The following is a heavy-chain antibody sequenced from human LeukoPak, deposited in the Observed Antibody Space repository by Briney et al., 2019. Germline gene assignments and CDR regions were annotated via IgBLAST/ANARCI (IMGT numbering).Heavy chain of an antibody. CDR2: INHSGST. Sequence: SETLSLTCAVYGGSFSGYYWSWIRQPPGKGLEWIGEINHSGSTNYNPSLKSRVTISVDTSKNQFSLKLSSVTAADTAVHYCARTPVGDCTNGVCYGVWEFDYWGQGTLVTVSS. CDR3: ARTPVGDCTNGVCYGVWEFDY. D-gene: IGHD2-8*01. J-gene: IGHJ4*02. CDR1: GGSFSGYY. V-gene: IGHV4-34*01.